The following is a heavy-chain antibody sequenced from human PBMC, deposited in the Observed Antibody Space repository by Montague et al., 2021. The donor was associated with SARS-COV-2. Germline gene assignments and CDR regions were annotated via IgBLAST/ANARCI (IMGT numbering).Heavy chain of an antibody. J-gene: IGHJ4*02. CDR2: IGST. V-gene: IGHV4-59*01. Sequence: SETLSLTCTVSGGSIDGNHWTWVRQSQGKGLEWIGQIGSTNYNPSFESRISTSVDTSKSQFSLNLASVTAADSARYYCAMLYGGGGGSGYWGQGTLVTVSS. CDR1: GGSIDGNH. CDR3: AMLYGGGGGSGY. D-gene: IGHD2-15*01.